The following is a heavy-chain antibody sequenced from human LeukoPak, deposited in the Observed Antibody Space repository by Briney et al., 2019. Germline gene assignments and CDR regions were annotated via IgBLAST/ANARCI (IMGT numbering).Heavy chain of an antibody. V-gene: IGHV3-73*01. CDR1: GFTFSGSA. Sequence: GGSLRLSCAASGFTFSGSAMHWVRQASGKGLEWVGRIRTKANTYATAYAASVKGRFTISRDDSKNTAYLQMNSLKTKDTAVYYCTRLATWFGEPAILDYWGQGTLVTVSS. J-gene: IGHJ4*02. CDR2: IRTKANTYAT. D-gene: IGHD3-10*01. CDR3: TRLATWFGEPAILDY.